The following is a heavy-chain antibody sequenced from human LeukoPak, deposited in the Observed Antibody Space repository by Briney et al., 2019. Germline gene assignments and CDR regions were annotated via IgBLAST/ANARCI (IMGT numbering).Heavy chain of an antibody. Sequence: SETLSLTCTVSGGSISSYYWSWIRQPPGKGLEWIGYIYYSGSTNYNPSLKSRVTISVDTSKNQFSLKLSSVTAADTAVYYCALGIAARPWDSDYWGQGTLVTVSS. J-gene: IGHJ4*02. CDR1: GGSISSYY. V-gene: IGHV4-59*01. D-gene: IGHD6-6*01. CDR3: ALGIAARPWDSDY. CDR2: IYYSGST.